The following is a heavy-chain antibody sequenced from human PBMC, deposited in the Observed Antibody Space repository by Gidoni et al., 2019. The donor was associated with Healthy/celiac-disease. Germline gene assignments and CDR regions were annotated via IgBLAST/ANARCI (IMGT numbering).Heavy chain of an antibody. D-gene: IGHD5-12*01. Sequence: EVQLVESGGGWVQPGGSLSRSCAAHGFTVSSNYMSWVRQAPGKGLGWVSVIYSGGSTYYADSVKGRFTISRDNSKNTLYLQMNSLRAEDTAVYYCARDRDGSFDYWGQGTLVTVSS. CDR1: GFTVSSNY. V-gene: IGHV3-66*01. J-gene: IGHJ4*02. CDR2: IYSGGST. CDR3: ARDRDGSFDY.